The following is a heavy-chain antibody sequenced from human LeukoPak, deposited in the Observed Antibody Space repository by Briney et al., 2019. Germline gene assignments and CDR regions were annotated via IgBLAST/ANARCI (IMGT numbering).Heavy chain of an antibody. CDR2: INPTTGVA. D-gene: IGHD1-1*01. J-gene: IGHJ6*03. CDR3: ARLDRNYYYLDV. V-gene: IGHV1-2*06. Sequence: ASVKVSCKTSGYTFTVHYMNWVRQAPGQGLEWMGRINPTTGVANYAQKFQSRITVTRDTSINTAYMELSSLTSDDTAVYYCARLDRNYYYLDVWGQGTTVTVSS. CDR1: GYTFTVHY.